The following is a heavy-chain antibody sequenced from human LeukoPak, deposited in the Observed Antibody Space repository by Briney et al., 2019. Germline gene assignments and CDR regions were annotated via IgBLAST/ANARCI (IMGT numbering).Heavy chain of an antibody. V-gene: IGHV4-59*01. CDR3: SRIRGLVVDY. D-gene: IGHD3/OR15-3a*01. CDR2: IYYSGNT. CDR1: GGLLTNYY. J-gene: IGHJ4*02. Sequence: PSETLSLTCSVSGGLLTNYYWSWIRQSPGKGLEWVGYIYYSGNTYYNPSLETRLSLSVDVSKNEFSMRPSSVTAADTAVYYCSRIRGLVVDYWGQGALIIVSS.